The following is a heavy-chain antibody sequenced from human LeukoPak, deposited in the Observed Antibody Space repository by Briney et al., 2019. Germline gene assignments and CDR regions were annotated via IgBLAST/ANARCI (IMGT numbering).Heavy chain of an antibody. CDR2: IYYSGST. CDR3: ARGSWLLSY. V-gene: IGHV4-59*01. D-gene: IGHD3-22*01. J-gene: IGHJ4*02. CDR1: GGSISSYY. Sequence: SETLSLTCTVSGGSISSYYWSWIRQPPGKGLEWIGYIYYSGSTNYNPSLESRVTISVDTSKNQFSLKLSSVTAADTAVYYCARGSWLLSYWGQGTLVTVSS.